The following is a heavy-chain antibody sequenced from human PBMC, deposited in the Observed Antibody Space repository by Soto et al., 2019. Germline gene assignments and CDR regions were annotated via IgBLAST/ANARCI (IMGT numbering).Heavy chain of an antibody. Sequence: QVQLVESGGDVVQPGKSLRLSCAASGFTFSRDSMHWVRQAPGKGLEWVAVISNDGRITYYADSVRGRFTISRDNSENTLFLQMSGLRADDTAVYYCATEMELRKYFDYWGQGTLVTVSS. J-gene: IGHJ4*02. CDR2: ISNDGRIT. CDR3: ATEMELRKYFDY. V-gene: IGHV3-30*03. CDR1: GFTFSRDS. D-gene: IGHD3-3*01.